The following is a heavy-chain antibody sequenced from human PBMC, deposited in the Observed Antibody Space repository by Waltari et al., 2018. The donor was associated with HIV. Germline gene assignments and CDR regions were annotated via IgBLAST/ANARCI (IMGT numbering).Heavy chain of an antibody. CDR1: GYTFPSYD. CDR3: ASPVGATNYYYYGMDV. J-gene: IGHJ6*02. V-gene: IGHV1-8*01. Sequence: QVQLVQSGAEVKKPGASVKVSCKASGYTFPSYDINWVRQATGQGLEWMGWMNPNSGNTGYAQKFQGRVTMTRNTSISTAYMELSSLRSEDTAVYYCASPVGATNYYYYGMDVWGQGTTVTVSS. D-gene: IGHD1-26*01. CDR2: MNPNSGNT.